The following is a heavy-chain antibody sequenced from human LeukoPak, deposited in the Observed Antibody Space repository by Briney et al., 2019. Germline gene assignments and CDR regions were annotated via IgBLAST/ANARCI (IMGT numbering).Heavy chain of an antibody. V-gene: IGHV1-46*01. J-gene: IGHJ6*03. D-gene: IGHD1-14*01. CDR1: GYTFTSYY. CDR3: ARSSGRSPNRDYMDV. CDR2: INPSGGST. Sequence: ASVKVSCKASGYTFTSYYMHWVRQAPGQGLEWMGIINPSGGSTSYAQKFQGRVTMTRDTSTSTVYMELSSLRFEDTAVYYCARSSGRSPNRDYMDVWGKGTTVTISS.